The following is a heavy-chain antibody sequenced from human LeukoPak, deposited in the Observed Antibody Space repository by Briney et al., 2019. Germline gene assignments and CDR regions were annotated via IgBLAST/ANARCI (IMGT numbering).Heavy chain of an antibody. D-gene: IGHD3-10*01. Sequence: PGGSLRLSCAASGFTFSSYSMNWVRQAPGKGLEWVAFIRYDGSNKYYADSVKGRFTISRDNSKNTLYLQMNSLRAEDTAVYYCAKVERYGSGSLNLGYYYYYMDVWGKGTTVTISS. CDR1: GFTFSSYS. CDR3: AKVERYGSGSLNLGYYYYYMDV. CDR2: IRYDGSNK. V-gene: IGHV3-30*02. J-gene: IGHJ6*03.